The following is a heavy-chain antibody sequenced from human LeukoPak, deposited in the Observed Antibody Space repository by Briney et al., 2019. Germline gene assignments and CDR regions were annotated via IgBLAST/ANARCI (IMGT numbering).Heavy chain of an antibody. J-gene: IGHJ6*03. V-gene: IGHV3-30*02. Sequence: PGGSLRLSCAASGFTFSSYGMHWVRQAPGKGLEWVAFIRYDGSNKYYADSVKGRFTISRDNSKNTLYLQMNSLRAEDTAVYYCAKVQQLVYYYYYMDVWGKGTTVTVSS. D-gene: IGHD6-6*01. CDR1: GFTFSSYG. CDR3: AKVQQLVYYYYYMDV. CDR2: IRYDGSNK.